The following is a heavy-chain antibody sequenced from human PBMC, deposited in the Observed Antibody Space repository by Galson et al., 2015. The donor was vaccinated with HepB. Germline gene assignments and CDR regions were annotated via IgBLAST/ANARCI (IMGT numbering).Heavy chain of an antibody. J-gene: IGHJ6*03. Sequence: SVKVSCKASGGTFSSYAISWVRQAPGQGLVWMGGIIPIFGTANYAQKFQGRVTITADETTSTDYMELSSLRSEVTAVYYCGREAGYCSSTICYDENYSYYYYMDVWVKGTTVTVAS. V-gene: IGHV1-69*13. CDR2: IIPIFGTA. CDR3: GREAGYCSSTICYDENYSYYYYMDV. D-gene: IGHD2-2*01. CDR1: GGTFSSYA.